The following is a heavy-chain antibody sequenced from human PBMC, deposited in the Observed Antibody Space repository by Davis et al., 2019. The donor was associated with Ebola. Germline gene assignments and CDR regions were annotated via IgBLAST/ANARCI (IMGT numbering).Heavy chain of an antibody. CDR2: INAGNGNT. CDR1: GYTFTSYA. Sequence: GESLKISCAASGYTFTSYAMHWVRQAPGQRLEWMGWINAGNGNTKYSQKFQGRVTITRDTSASTAYMELSSLRSEDTAVYYCAGGGVAGYYYYGMDVWGQGTTVTVSS. D-gene: IGHD6-19*01. V-gene: IGHV1-3*01. J-gene: IGHJ6*02. CDR3: AGGGVAGYYYYGMDV.